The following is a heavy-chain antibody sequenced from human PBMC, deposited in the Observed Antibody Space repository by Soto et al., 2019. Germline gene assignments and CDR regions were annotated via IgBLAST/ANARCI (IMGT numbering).Heavy chain of an antibody. J-gene: IGHJ4*02. V-gene: IGHV1-69*13. Sequence: SVKVSCKASGGTFSSFPIAWVRQAPGQGLEWVGGIMPIFGTTKYAQNFRDRVTIYADESTSTAYMELSSLRFEDTAVYYCAMIEYSSGSDYWGQGTLVTVSS. D-gene: IGHD6-19*01. CDR2: IMPIFGTT. CDR3: AMIEYSSGSDY. CDR1: GGTFSSFP.